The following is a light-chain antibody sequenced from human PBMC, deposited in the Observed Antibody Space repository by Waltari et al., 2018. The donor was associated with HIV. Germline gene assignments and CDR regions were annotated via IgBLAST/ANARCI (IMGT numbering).Light chain of an antibody. CDR1: SSDISTYSF. CDR2: DVD. V-gene: IGLV2-14*03. CDR3: SSYTTTNTVV. Sequence: QSALTQPASVSGSPGQSITISCTGTSSDISTYSFVSWYQKHPDKAPKLLIYDVDNRPSGVSMRFSGSKSGDTASLTISSIQADDEADYYCSSYTTTNTVVFGGGTKFTVL. J-gene: IGLJ2*01.